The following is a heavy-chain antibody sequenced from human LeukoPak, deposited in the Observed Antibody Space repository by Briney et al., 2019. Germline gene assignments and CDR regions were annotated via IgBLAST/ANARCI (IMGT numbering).Heavy chain of an antibody. CDR3: ARFYYDSSSYSD. D-gene: IGHD3-22*01. CDR2: INPNSGDT. J-gene: IGHJ4*02. V-gene: IGHV1-2*02. CDR1: GYTFTGFY. Sequence: ASVKLSCKASGYTFTGFYMHWVRQAPGQGLEWMGWINPNSGDTNYTQKFQDRVTMTRDTSISTAYMELSRLRSDDTAVYYCARFYYDSSSYSDWGQGTLVTVSS.